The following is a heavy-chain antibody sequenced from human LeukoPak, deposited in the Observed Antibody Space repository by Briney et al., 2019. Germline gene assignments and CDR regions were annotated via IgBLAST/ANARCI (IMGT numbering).Heavy chain of an antibody. CDR1: GGSISSYY. D-gene: IGHD2-2*01. V-gene: IGHV4-59*08. CDR3: ARHVFVVVPAADYYYYYGMDV. J-gene: IGHJ6*02. Sequence: SETLSLTCTVSGGSISSYYWSWIRQPPGKGLEWIGYIYYSGSSNYNPSLKSRVTISVDTPKNQFSLKLSSVTAADTAVYYCARHVFVVVPAADYYYYYGMDVWGQGTTVTVSS. CDR2: IYYSGSS.